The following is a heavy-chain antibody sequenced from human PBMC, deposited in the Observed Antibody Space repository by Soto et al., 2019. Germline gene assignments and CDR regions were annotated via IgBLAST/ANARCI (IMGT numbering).Heavy chain of an antibody. CDR1: GGSISSGGYS. V-gene: IGHV4-30-2*01. CDR3: ARGSRNYSYGMDV. Sequence: TLSLTCAVSGGSISSGGYSWSWIRQPPGKGLEWIGYIYHIGSTYYNPSLKSRVTISVDRSKNQFSLKLSSVTAADTAVYYCARGSRNYSYGMDVWGQGTTVTVSS. J-gene: IGHJ6*02. CDR2: IYHIGST.